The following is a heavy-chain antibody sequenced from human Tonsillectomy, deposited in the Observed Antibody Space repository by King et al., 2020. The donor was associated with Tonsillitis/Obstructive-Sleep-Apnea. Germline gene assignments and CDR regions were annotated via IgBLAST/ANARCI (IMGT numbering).Heavy chain of an antibody. CDR3: ARERHAGNWFDP. CDR2: INPSGGST. D-gene: IGHD1-14*01. J-gene: IGHJ5*02. CDR1: GYTFTSYY. Sequence: VQLVESGAEVKKPGASVKVSCKASGYTFTSYYMHWVRQAPGQGLEWMGIINPSGGSTGYAQKFQGRVTMTWDTSTSTVYMELSSLRSEDTAVYYCARERHAGNWFDPWGQGTLVTVSS. V-gene: IGHV1-46*01.